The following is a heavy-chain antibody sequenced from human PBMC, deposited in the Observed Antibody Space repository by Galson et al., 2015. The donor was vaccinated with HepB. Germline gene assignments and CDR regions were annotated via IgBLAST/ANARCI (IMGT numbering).Heavy chain of an antibody. Sequence: SLRLSCAASGFTFSSYAMSWVRQAPGKGLEWVSAISGSGGSTYYADSVKGRFTISRDNSKNTLYLQMNSLRAEDTAVYYCAKRRTHIVVVVAATKPASGNYWYFDLWGRGTLVTVSS. V-gene: IGHV3-23*01. D-gene: IGHD2-15*01. CDR1: GFTFSSYA. CDR3: AKRRTHIVVVVAATKPASGNYWYFDL. J-gene: IGHJ2*01. CDR2: ISGSGGST.